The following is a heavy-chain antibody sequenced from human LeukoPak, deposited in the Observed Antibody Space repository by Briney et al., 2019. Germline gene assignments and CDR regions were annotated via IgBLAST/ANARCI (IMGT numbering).Heavy chain of an antibody. CDR3: ARAFLYSYGLFQYFDY. CDR1: GYTFTGYY. V-gene: IGHV1-18*04. Sequence: ASVKVSCKASGYTFTGYYMHWVRQAPGQGLEWMGWISAYNGNTNYAQKLQGRVTMTTDTSTSTAYMELRSLRSDDTAVYYCARAFLYSYGLFQYFDYWGQGTLVTVSS. D-gene: IGHD5-18*01. CDR2: ISAYNGNT. J-gene: IGHJ4*02.